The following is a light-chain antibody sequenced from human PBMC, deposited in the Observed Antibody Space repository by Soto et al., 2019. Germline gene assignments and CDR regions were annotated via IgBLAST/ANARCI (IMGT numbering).Light chain of an antibody. CDR2: DVS. V-gene: IGLV2-11*01. J-gene: IGLJ2*01. CDR1: SSDVGGHNY. CDR3: CSFAGSYNVV. Sequence: QSVLTQPRSVSGSPGHSVTISCTGTSSDVGGHNYVSWYQQHPGKAPKLMVYDVSKRPSGVPDRFSGSKSGNTASLTISGLQAEDEADYYCCSFAGSYNVVFGGGTKLTVL.